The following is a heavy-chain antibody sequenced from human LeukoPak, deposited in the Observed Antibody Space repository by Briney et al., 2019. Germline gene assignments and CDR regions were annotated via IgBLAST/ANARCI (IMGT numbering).Heavy chain of an antibody. CDR3: ARGGPYDYAHYFDY. CDR2: INHSGST. Sequence: SETLSLTCAVYGGSFSGYYWGWIRQPPGKGLEWIGEINHSGSTNYNPSLKSRVTISVDTSKNQFSLKLSSVTAADTAVYYCARGGPYDYAHYFDYWGQGTLVTVSS. D-gene: IGHD3-16*01. V-gene: IGHV4-34*01. J-gene: IGHJ4*02. CDR1: GGSFSGYY.